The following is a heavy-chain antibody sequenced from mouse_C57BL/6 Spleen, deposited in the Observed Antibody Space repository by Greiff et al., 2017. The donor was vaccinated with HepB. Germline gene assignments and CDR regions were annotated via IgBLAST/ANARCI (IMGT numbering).Heavy chain of an antibody. J-gene: IGHJ2*01. CDR2: IDPETGGT. V-gene: IGHV1-15*01. Sequence: VQLQESGAELVRPGASVTLSCKASGYTFTDYEMHWVKQTPVHGLEWIGAIDPETGGTAYNQKFKGKAILTADKSSSTAYMELRSLTSEDSAVYYCTRRGDYWGQGTTLTVSS. CDR3: TRRGDY. CDR1: GYTFTDYE.